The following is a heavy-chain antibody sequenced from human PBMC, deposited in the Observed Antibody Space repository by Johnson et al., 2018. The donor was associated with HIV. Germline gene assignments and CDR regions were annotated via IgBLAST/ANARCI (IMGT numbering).Heavy chain of an antibody. D-gene: IGHD4-23*01. V-gene: IGHV3-30*02. CDR2: IHYDGSNK. Sequence: QVQLVESGGGVVRPGGSLRLSCAASGFTFSSYGMHWVRQAPGKGLEWVAFIHYDGSNKYDADSVKGRFTISRDNSKNTLYLQMNSLRDEDTAVYYCAKLRWAPRAFDIWGQGTMVTVSS. CDR3: AKLRWAPRAFDI. CDR1: GFTFSSYG. J-gene: IGHJ3*02.